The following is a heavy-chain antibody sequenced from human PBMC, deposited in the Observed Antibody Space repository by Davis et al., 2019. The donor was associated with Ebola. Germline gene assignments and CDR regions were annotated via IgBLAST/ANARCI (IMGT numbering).Heavy chain of an antibody. D-gene: IGHD3-10*01. CDR1: GFTFSSYA. CDR2: ISYDGSNK. Sequence: GESLKISCAASGFTFSSYAMHWVRQAPGKGLEWVAVISYDGSNKYYADSVKGRFTISRDNSKNTLYLQMNSLRAEDTAVYYCARDYYGSGSYLGYWGQGTLVTVSS. V-gene: IGHV3-30-3*01. J-gene: IGHJ4*02. CDR3: ARDYYGSGSYLGY.